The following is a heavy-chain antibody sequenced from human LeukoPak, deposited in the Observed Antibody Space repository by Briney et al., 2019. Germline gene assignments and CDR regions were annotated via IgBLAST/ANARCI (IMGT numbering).Heavy chain of an antibody. J-gene: IGHJ4*02. CDR2: IYSGGTT. V-gene: IGHV3-53*01. CDR3: AKARLVWGETDY. CDR1: GLTVSRSY. D-gene: IGHD7-27*01. Sequence: GGSLRLSCAASGLTVSRSYMSWVRQAPGKGLEWVSVIYSGGTTHYADSVKGRFTISRDESKNTVYLQMNSLRVEDTAVYFCAKARLVWGETDYWGQGTLVTVSS.